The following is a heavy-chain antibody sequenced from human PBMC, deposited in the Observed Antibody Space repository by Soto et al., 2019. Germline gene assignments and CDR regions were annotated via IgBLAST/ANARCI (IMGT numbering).Heavy chain of an antibody. CDR2: ISWNRGII. D-gene: IGHD2-15*01. CDR3: TRSICLSFYSSFDY. CDR1: GFTFDDYA. V-gene: IGHV3-9*01. J-gene: IGHJ4*02. Sequence: EVQLVESGGGLVQPGRSLRLSCVASGFTFDDYAFHWVRQAPGKGLEWVTGISWNRGIIGYADSVQGRFTISRDNAKNSLYLQMNSLRGEDTAFYYCTRSICLSFYSSFDYFGQGTRVTVSS.